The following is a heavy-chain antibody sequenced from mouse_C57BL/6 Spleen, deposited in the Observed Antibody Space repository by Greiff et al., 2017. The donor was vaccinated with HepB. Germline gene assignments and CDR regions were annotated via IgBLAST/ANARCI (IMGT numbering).Heavy chain of an antibody. CDR1: GFSFTSYG. V-gene: IGHV2-3*01. CDR2: IWGDGST. CDR3: AKRRIYYYGSSTGYFDV. Sequence: VKLVESGPGLVAPSQSLSITCTVSGFSFTSYGVSWVRQPPGKGLEWLGVIWGDGSTNYHSALISRLSIRKDNSKCQVFLKLNSLQTDDTAAYYCAKRRIYYYGSSTGYFDVWGTGTTVTVSS. D-gene: IGHD1-1*01. J-gene: IGHJ1*03.